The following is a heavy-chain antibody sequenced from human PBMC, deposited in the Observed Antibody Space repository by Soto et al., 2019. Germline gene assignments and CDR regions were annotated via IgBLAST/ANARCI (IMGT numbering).Heavy chain of an antibody. CDR2: IYYSGST. D-gene: IGHD3-10*01. Sequence: QVQLQESGPGLVKPSQTLSLTCTVSGGSISSGGYYWSWIRQHPGKGLEWIGYIYYSGSTYYNPSLKSRVNISVDTSKNQFSLKLSSVTAADTAVYYCARVRLLWFGEPPDWFDPWGQGTLVTVSS. J-gene: IGHJ5*02. CDR3: ARVRLLWFGEPPDWFDP. CDR1: GGSISSGGYY. V-gene: IGHV4-31*03.